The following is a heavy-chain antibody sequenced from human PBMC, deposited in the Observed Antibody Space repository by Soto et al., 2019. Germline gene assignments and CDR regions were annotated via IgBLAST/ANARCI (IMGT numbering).Heavy chain of an antibody. D-gene: IGHD3-3*01. V-gene: IGHV4-34*01. J-gene: IGHJ5*02. CDR2: INHTEGT. CDR3: ATRITVFGLLIPPFDP. CDR1: GGSVNGYY. Sequence: SETLSLTCAVYGGSVNGYYWNWIRQPPGKGLEWIGEINHTEGTHYNPSLKSRVTMSVDTSKNQFSLRLSSVTAAETALYYCATRITVFGLLIPPFDPWGQGTQVTVSS.